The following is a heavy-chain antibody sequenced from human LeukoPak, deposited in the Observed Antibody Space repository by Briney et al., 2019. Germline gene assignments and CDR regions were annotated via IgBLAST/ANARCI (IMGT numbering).Heavy chain of an antibody. CDR1: GFSFGSYA. CDR2: VTGTGGNT. V-gene: IGHV3-23*01. Sequence: PGGSLRLSCAASGFSFGSYAMSWVRQAPGKGLEWVSLVTGTGGNTYSADSVKGRFTISRDNSKNTLYLQMNNLRVEDTAVYYCAKDPFISYYFDSWGLGTLVTVSS. CDR3: AKDPFISYYFDS. D-gene: IGHD6-6*01. J-gene: IGHJ4*02.